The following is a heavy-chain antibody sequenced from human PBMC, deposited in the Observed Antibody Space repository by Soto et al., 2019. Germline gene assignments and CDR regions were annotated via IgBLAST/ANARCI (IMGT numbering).Heavy chain of an antibody. J-gene: IGHJ4*02. Sequence: QLQLQESGSGLVKPSQTLSLTCAVSGGSISSGGYSWSWIRQPPGKGLEWIGYIYHSGSTYYNPSLKSRVTISVDRSKNQFSLKLSSVTAADTAVYYCARLSDTYYFDYWGQGTLVTVSS. V-gene: IGHV4-30-2*01. CDR2: IYHSGST. CDR1: GGSISSGGYS. D-gene: IGHD3-16*02. CDR3: ARLSDTYYFDY.